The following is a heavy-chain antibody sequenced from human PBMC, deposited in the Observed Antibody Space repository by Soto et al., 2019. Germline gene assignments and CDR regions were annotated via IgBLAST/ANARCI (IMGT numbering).Heavy chain of an antibody. CDR3: GTDSTGRYYVLDV. CDR1: GGSLSGYY. D-gene: IGHD3-22*01. J-gene: IGHJ6*02. CDR2: IDHSGSI. Sequence: QVQLQQWGAGLLKPSETLSLTCAVYGGSLSGYYWSWIRQPPGKELEWIGEIDHSGSINYNPSLKSRVTTSVDTSKNQLSLKLSSVTAADMAVYYCGTDSTGRYYVLDVWRQGTTVTVSS. V-gene: IGHV4-34*01.